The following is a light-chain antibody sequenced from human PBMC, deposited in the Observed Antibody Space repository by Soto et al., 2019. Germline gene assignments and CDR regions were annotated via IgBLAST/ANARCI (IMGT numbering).Light chain of an antibody. CDR2: EVS. Sequence: QSAPTQPPSASGSPGQSVTISCTGTSSDVGGYNYVSWYQQHPGKAPKLMIYEVSKRPSGVPDRFSGSKSDNTASLTVSGLQPEDEAEYYCSSYAGSNNLLFGGGTKLTVL. CDR3: SSYAGSNNLL. V-gene: IGLV2-8*01. J-gene: IGLJ2*01. CDR1: SSDVGGYNY.